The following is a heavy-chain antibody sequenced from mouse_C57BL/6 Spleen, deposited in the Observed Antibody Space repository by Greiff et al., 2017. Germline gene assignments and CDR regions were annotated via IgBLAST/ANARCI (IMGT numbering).Heavy chain of an antibody. Sequence: QVQLQQSGPELVKPGASVKLSCKASGYTFTSYDINWVKQRPGQGLEWIGWIYPRDGSTKYTEKFKGKATLTVDTSSSTAYMELHSLTSEDSAVYFWARSSITTVVDYFDYWGQGTTLTVSS. D-gene: IGHD1-1*01. CDR3: ARSSITTVVDYFDY. J-gene: IGHJ2*01. V-gene: IGHV1-85*01. CDR1: GYTFTSYD. CDR2: IYPRDGST.